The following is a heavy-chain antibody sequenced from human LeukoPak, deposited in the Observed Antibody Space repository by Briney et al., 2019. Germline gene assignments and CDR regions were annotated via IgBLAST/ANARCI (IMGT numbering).Heavy chain of an antibody. J-gene: IGHJ4*02. CDR1: GFTFSNYA. CDR2: ISGSGGST. V-gene: IGHV3-23*01. CDR3: AKHPDFGGNLHIDY. Sequence: QAGGSLRLSCAASGFTFSNYAMNWVRQAPGKGLEWVSGISGSGGSTYYGGSVKGRFSISRDTAKNTLYLQMNSLRAEDTAVYYCAKHPDFGGNLHIDYWGQGTLVTVSS. D-gene: IGHD4-23*01.